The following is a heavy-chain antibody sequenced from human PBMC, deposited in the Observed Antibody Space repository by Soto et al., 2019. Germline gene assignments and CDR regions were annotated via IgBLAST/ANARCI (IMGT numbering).Heavy chain of an antibody. Sequence: SETLSLTCTVSGGSVSSSTYYWGWIRQPPGKGLEWIASIYYSGSTYYNPSLESRVTISVDTSKNQFSLKLSSVTAADTAVYYCAILRGYLDYWGQGTLVTVS. CDR3: AILRGYLDY. V-gene: IGHV4-39*01. J-gene: IGHJ4*02. CDR2: IYYSGST. CDR1: GGSVSSSTYY. D-gene: IGHD2-15*01.